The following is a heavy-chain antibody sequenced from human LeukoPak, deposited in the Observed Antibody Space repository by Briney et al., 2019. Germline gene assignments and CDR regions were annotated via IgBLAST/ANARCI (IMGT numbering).Heavy chain of an antibody. J-gene: IGHJ5*02. V-gene: IGHV4-59*01. CDR2: IYYSGST. CDR1: GGSISSYY. Sequence: SETLSLTCTVSGGSISSYYWSWIRQPPRKGLEWIGYIYYSGSTNYNPPLKRRVTISVDTSKNQFSLKLSSVTAADTAVYYCARGGAREPVVTWGQGTLVTVSS. CDR3: ARGGAREPVVT. D-gene: IGHD4-23*01.